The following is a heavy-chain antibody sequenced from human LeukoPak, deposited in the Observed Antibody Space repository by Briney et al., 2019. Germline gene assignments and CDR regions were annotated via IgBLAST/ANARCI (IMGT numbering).Heavy chain of an antibody. D-gene: IGHD2-15*01. CDR3: ARAESGGSYYFDY. V-gene: IGHV1-69*06. CDR2: IIPIFGTA. CDR1: GGTFSSYA. J-gene: IGHJ4*02. Sequence: SVKVSCKASGGTFSSYAISWVRQAPGQGLEWMGGIIPIFGTANYAQKFQGRVTITADKSTSTAYMELSSLRSEDTAVHYCARAESGGSYYFDYWGQGTLVTVSS.